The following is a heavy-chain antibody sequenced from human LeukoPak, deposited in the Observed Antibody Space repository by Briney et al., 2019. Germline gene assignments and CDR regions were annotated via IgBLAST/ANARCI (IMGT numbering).Heavy chain of an antibody. CDR1: GGSISSYY. CDR2: IYYSGST. V-gene: IGHV4-59*01. Sequence: PSETLPLTCTVSGGSISSYYWSWIRQPPGKGLEWVGYIYYSGSTNYNPSLKSRVTISVDTSKNQFSLKLSSVTAADTAVYYCARARVDYYYYYMDVWGKGTTVTVSS. J-gene: IGHJ6*03. CDR3: ARARVDYYYYYMDV. D-gene: IGHD3-3*01.